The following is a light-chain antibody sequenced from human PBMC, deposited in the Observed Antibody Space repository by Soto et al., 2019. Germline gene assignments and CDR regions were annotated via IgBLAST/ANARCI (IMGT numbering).Light chain of an antibody. CDR3: QRYNCAPIT. Sequence: DIQLTQSPSSLSTSVGDRVTITCRASQAISSYLAWYQQKPGKVPKLLIYGASTLGSGLPTRFSGSGSGTDFTLTITSLPPEDIATYDCQRYNCAPITFGQGTRLELK. V-gene: IGKV1-27*01. CDR2: GAS. CDR1: QAISSY. J-gene: IGKJ5*01.